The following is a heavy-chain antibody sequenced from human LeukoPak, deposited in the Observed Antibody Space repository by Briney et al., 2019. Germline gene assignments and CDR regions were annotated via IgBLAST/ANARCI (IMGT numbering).Heavy chain of an antibody. D-gene: IGHD3-22*01. CDR3: ARDRYFYDTYNYLDY. J-gene: IGHJ4*02. Sequence: GASVKVSCKASEYTFTGYYMHWVRQAPGQGLEWMGWINPNSGGTDYAQKFQGRVTMTTDTSISTAYMELSRLRSDDTAVYYCARDRYFYDTYNYLDYWGQGTLVTVSS. CDR1: EYTFTGYY. V-gene: IGHV1-2*02. CDR2: INPNSGGT.